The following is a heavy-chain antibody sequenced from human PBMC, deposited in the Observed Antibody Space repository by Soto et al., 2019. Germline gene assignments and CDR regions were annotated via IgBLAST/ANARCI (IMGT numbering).Heavy chain of an antibody. Sequence: GGSLRLSCAASGFTFSSYGMHWVRQAPGKGLEWVAVISYDGSNKYHADSVKGRFTISRDNSKNTLYLQMNSLRAEDTAVYYCAKDQAXYGSGSYYNGWYYGMDVWGQGTTVTVSS. CDR1: GFTFSSYG. V-gene: IGHV3-30*18. J-gene: IGHJ6*02. CDR3: AKDQAXYGSGSYYNGWYYGMDV. CDR2: ISYDGSNK. D-gene: IGHD3-10*01.